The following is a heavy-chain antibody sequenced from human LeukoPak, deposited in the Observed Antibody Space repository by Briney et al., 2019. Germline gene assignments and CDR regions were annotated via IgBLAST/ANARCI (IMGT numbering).Heavy chain of an antibody. V-gene: IGHV3-74*01. J-gene: IGHJ4*02. CDR2: INSDGSST. CDR3: ARVSLVGATRYFDY. D-gene: IGHD1-26*01. CDR1: GFTFSSYW. Sequence: QTGGSLRLSCAASGFTFSSYWMHWVRQAPGKGLVWVSRINSDGSSTSYADSVKGRFTISRGNAKNTLYLQMNSLRAEDTAVYYCARVSLVGATRYFDYWGQGTLVTVSS.